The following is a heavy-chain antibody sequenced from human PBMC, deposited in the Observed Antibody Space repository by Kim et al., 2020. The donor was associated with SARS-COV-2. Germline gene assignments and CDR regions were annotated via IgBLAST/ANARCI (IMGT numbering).Heavy chain of an antibody. J-gene: IGHJ4*02. V-gene: IGHV4-59*13. CDR1: GGSISGYY. Sequence: SETLSLTCTVSGGSISGYYWSWIRQPPGKGLEWIGYISHSGTTNYNPSLKTRVTISLDTSNNQFSLVLTSVTAADTAVYYCTRGGLGYSYGYAYWGQGTL. CDR3: TRGGLGYSYGYAY. CDR2: ISHSGTT. D-gene: IGHD5-18*01.